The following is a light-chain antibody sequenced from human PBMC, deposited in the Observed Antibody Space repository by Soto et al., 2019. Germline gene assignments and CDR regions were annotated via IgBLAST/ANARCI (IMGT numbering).Light chain of an antibody. CDR3: SSYTSSTTLL. J-gene: IGLJ1*01. V-gene: IGLV2-14*01. CDR2: EVS. Sequence: QSALTQPASVSGSPGQSITISCTGTSSDIGDYNFVSWYQQHPGKAPKLMIYEVSNRPSGVSNRFSGPKSGNTASLTISGLLAEDEADYYCSSYTSSTTLLFGTGTKLTVL. CDR1: SSDIGDYNF.